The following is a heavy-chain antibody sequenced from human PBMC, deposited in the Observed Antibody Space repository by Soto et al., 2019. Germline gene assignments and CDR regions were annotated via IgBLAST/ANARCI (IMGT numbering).Heavy chain of an antibody. CDR2: VFQIGST. V-gene: IGHV4-30-2*01. CDR1: GDSISSGGYS. CDR3: ARLTVVSTYFFDY. Sequence: SETLSLTCAVSGDSISSGGYSRSWIRQPPGKGLEWIGYVFQIGSTSYNPSLKSRVSISVDTSKNQFSLDLKSVTATDTAVYFCARLTVVSTYFFDYWGQGALVTVSS. J-gene: IGHJ4*02. D-gene: IGHD1-26*01.